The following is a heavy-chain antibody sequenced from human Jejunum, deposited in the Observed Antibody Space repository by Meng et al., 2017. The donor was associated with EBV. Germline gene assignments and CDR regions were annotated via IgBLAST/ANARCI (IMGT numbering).Heavy chain of an antibody. V-gene: IGHV4-34*02. CDR1: GGCFSGYY. CDR2: INHSGST. D-gene: IGHD3-22*01. Sequence: QGQLQQWGAGLLTPSVTLSLPFAVYGGCFSGYYWSWIRQPPGKGLEWIGEINHSGSTNYNPSLKSRVTISVDTSKNQFSLKLSSVTAADTAVYYCAREARSSGYHPGIGPWGQGTLVTVSS. J-gene: IGHJ5*02. CDR3: AREARSSGYHPGIGP.